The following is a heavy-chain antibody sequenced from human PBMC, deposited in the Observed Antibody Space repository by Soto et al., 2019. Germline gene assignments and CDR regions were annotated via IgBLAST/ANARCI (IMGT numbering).Heavy chain of an antibody. J-gene: IGHJ2*01. CDR2: ISYDGSNK. V-gene: IGHV3-30*03. D-gene: IGHD2-21*01. CDR3: ASPSRDCYKYWYFDL. Sequence: QEQLVESGGGVVQPGRSLRLSCAASGFTFSSSGMPWVRQAPGKGLEWVAVISYDGSNKYYADSVKGRFTISRDNSKNTLYLQMNSLRAEDTAVYYCASPSRDCYKYWYFDLWGRCTLFTVSS. CDR1: GFTFSSSG.